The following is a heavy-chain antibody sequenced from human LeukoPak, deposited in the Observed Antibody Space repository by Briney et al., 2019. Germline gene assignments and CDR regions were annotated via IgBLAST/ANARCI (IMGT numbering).Heavy chain of an antibody. CDR1: GGSFCGYY. D-gene: IGHD3-10*01. J-gene: IGHJ4*02. CDR2: INHSSST. CDR3: ARALGFGERMAFDY. V-gene: IGHV4-34*01. Sequence: SETLSLTCAVYGGSFCGYYWSRLPPPPGKGREGSGEINHSSSTNYNPPLKSRVTISVDTSKNQFALKLSSVTAADTAVYYCARALGFGERMAFDYWGQGTLVTVSS.